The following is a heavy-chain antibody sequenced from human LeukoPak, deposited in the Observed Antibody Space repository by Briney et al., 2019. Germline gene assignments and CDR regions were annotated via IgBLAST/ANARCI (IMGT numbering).Heavy chain of an antibody. CDR2: IYYSGST. CDR1: GGPISSSSYY. D-gene: IGHD3-22*01. CDR3: ARGRPYYYDSSGTYFDY. Sequence: PSETLSLTCTVSGGPISSSSYYWGWIRQPPGKGLEWIGSIYYSGSTYYNPSLKSRVTISVDTSKNQFSLKLSSVTAADTAVYYCARGRPYYYDSSGTYFDYWGQGTLVTVSS. J-gene: IGHJ4*02. V-gene: IGHV4-39*07.